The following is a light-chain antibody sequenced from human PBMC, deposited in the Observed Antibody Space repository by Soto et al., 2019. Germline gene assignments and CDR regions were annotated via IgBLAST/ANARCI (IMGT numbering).Light chain of an antibody. CDR1: QSVSSNY. CDR2: GAS. V-gene: IGKV3-20*01. CDR3: QQYCRQVWT. Sequence: DIVVTQSPGTLSLSPGERATLSCRTSQSVSSNYVACYQQRPGEPPRLVIYGASSRATGLPDMFSGGGSGKYFTLTISRLEHDVFAFYYCQQYCRQVWTFGQGTKVEIK. J-gene: IGKJ1*01.